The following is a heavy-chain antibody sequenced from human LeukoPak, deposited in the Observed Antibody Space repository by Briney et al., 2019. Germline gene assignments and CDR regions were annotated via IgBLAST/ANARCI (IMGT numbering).Heavy chain of an antibody. V-gene: IGHV1-2*02. CDR2: INPNTGVT. Sequence: ASVKVSCKPSGYTFIGYYLHWVRQAPGQGLEWMGRINPNTGVTNYAQKFQGRVTMTRDTSVSTAYMELSRLKSDDTAVYYCARDQGLRWFGESSPAFDIWGQGTMVTVSS. CDR1: GYTFIGYY. J-gene: IGHJ3*02. CDR3: ARDQGLRWFGESSPAFDI. D-gene: IGHD3-10*01.